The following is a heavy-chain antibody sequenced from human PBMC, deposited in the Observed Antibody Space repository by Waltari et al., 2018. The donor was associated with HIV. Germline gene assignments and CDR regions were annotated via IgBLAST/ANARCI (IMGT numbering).Heavy chain of an antibody. Sequence: VQLEQWGTGLLKPSETLSLTCALYGWSLSGFLLRWVRQPPGKGLEWIGDIVHDGTTNYNPALKSRATVSITGYKNQFSLKLNSMTAADTGVYYCARLEALLPGVVIVRDVWGQGTLVTVSS. V-gene: IGHV4-34*02. D-gene: IGHD3-3*01. J-gene: IGHJ4*02. CDR3: ARLEALLPGVVIVRDV. CDR2: IVHDGTT. CDR1: GWSLSGFL.